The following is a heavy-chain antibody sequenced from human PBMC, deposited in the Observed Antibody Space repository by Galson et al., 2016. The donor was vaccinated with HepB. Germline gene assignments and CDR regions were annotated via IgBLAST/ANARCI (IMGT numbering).Heavy chain of an antibody. CDR3: AKAEKWEHDF. CDR1: GFTFSNYA. CDR2: ITTTGGST. D-gene: IGHD1/OR15-1a*01. Sequence: SLRLSCAASGFTFSNYAMNWVRQAPGKGLEWVSMITTTGGSTYYADSVQGRFTISRDNSKNALFLQMYGLRAEDTAVYHCAKAEKWEHDFWGQGTLVTVSS. J-gene: IGHJ4*02. V-gene: IGHV3-23*01.